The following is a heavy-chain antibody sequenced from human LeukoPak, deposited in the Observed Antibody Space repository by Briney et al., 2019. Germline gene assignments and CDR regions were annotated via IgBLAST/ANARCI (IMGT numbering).Heavy chain of an antibody. CDR3: VSFYETY. Sequence: GGSLRLSCAASGNYWMHWVRQAPGKGLVWVSHINSDGSWTSYADSVKGRITISKDNAKNTVYLQMNSLRAEDTAVYYCVSFYETYWGRGTLVTVSS. D-gene: IGHD2/OR15-2a*01. J-gene: IGHJ4*02. V-gene: IGHV3-74*01. CDR2: INSDGSWT. CDR1: GNYW.